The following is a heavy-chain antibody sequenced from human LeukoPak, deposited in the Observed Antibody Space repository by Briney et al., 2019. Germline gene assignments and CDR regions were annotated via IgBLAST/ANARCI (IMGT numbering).Heavy chain of an antibody. V-gene: IGHV4-59*01. CDR1: GGSISSYY. D-gene: IGHD3-10*01. Sequence: SETLSLTCTVSGGSISSYYWSWIRQPPGKGLEWIGYIYYSGSTNYNPSLKSRVTISVDTSKNQFSLKLSSVTAADTAVYYCARTRITVVRGDTFDYWGQGTLVTVSS. CDR2: IYYSGST. J-gene: IGHJ4*02. CDR3: ARTRITVVRGDTFDY.